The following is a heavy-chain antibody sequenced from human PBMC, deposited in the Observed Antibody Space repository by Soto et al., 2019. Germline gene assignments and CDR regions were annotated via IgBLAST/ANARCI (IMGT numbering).Heavy chain of an antibody. CDR2: ISAYNGNT. Sequence: ASVKVSCKASGYTFTSYGISWVRQAPGQGLEWMGWISAYNGNTNYAQKLQGRVTMTTDTSTSTAYMELRSLRSDDTAVYYCAREYDFWSGYYPVFEYCGQGTLVTVSS. D-gene: IGHD3-3*01. CDR3: AREYDFWSGYYPVFEY. V-gene: IGHV1-18*04. J-gene: IGHJ4*02. CDR1: GYTFTSYG.